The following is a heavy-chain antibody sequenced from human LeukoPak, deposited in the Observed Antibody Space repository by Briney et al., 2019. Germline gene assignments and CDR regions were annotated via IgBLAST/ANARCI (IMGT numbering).Heavy chain of an antibody. D-gene: IGHD6-19*01. J-gene: IGHJ2*01. Sequence: PGGSLRLSCAAPGFTFSDYYMSWIRQAPGKGLEWVSYISSSGSTIYYADSVKGRFTISRDNSRNAVFLQMISPRDDDTAIYYCAKIERWLVHGFDLWGRGTLVTVSS. CDR2: ISSSGSTI. V-gene: IGHV3-11*01. CDR1: GFTFSDYY. CDR3: AKIERWLVHGFDL.